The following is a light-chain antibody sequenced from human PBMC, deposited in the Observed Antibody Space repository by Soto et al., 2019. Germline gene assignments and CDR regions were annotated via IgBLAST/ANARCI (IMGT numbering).Light chain of an antibody. V-gene: IGKV1-5*03. J-gene: IGKJ1*01. CDR1: QTIGRW. Sequence: DIQMTQSPSTLSASVGDRVTITCRASQTIGRWLAWYQQKPGKVPKLLIYKASSLQSGVPSRFSGSGSGTEFTLTINSLQPDDFATYYCHQCNSYSRTFGQGTTLEIK. CDR2: KAS. CDR3: HQCNSYSRT.